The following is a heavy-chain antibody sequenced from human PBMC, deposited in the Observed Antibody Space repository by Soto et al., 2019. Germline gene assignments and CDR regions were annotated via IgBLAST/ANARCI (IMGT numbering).Heavy chain of an antibody. CDR2: ISPYNDYT. V-gene: IGHV1-18*01. D-gene: IGHD3-16*01. CDR1: GYTFIRYG. J-gene: IGHJ6*02. CDR3: ARGGYDEAVGGKLNQYGLDV. Sequence: QVRLVQPAAEVKKPGASVKVSCKTSGYTFIRYGIAWVRQSPGQGLEWMGWISPYNDYTNYAQTFQGRVRLTADTSTKTVNRELRPLTSDDTAVYYCARGGYDEAVGGKLNQYGLDVWGQGTMVAVSS.